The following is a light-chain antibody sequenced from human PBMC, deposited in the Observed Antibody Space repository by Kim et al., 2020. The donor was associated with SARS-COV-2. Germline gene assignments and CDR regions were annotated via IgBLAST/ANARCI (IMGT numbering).Light chain of an antibody. CDR2: GAS. Sequence: TSGLLGWYQQKPGQAPRLLIYGASIRATDIPDRFSGSGSGTDFTLTISRLEPEDFAVYYCQQYGTSPYTFGQGTKLEI. J-gene: IGKJ2*01. V-gene: IGKV3-20*01. CDR1: TSGL. CDR3: QQYGTSPYT.